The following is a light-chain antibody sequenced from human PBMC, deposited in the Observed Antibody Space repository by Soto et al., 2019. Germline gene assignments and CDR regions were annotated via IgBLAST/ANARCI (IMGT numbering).Light chain of an antibody. Sequence: QSVLTQPSSVSGTPGQSVTISCSGNSSNIGSKTVNWYQELQGTAPTLLIFSNNRRPSGVPDRFSASKSGTSASLTISGLQSDDEAHYYCASWDDSLTYVFGTGTKVTVL. CDR3: ASWDDSLTYV. CDR2: SNN. CDR1: SSNIGSKT. V-gene: IGLV1-44*01. J-gene: IGLJ1*01.